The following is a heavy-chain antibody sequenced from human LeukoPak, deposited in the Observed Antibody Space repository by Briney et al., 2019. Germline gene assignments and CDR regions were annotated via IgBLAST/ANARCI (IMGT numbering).Heavy chain of an antibody. D-gene: IGHD3-16*02. J-gene: IGHJ4*02. CDR3: ATSQGVILWGY. CDR2: VDPEDSET. Sequence: ASVKVSCKATGNTFTDYHMHWVQQAPGKGLEWMGRVDPEDSETIYAEKFQGRVTITADTSTDTAYMELSSLRSEDTAVYYCATSQGVILWGYWGQGTLVTVSS. CDR1: GNTFTDYH. V-gene: IGHV1-69-2*01.